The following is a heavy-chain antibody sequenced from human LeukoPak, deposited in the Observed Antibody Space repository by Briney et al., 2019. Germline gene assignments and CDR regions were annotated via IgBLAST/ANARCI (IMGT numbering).Heavy chain of an antibody. CDR3: VEDRIGSYAFDI. Sequence: PRGSLCLACSASGFTFSSYAMHWVSQAPGKGLEYVSTINIDGVTTYYADSVEGRFTISRDNSKNTLFLQMSSLRAEDTAVYYCVEDRIGSYAFDIWEEGSLLTVSS. CDR2: INIDGVTT. J-gene: IGHJ3*02. V-gene: IGHV3-64D*06. CDR1: GFTFSSYA. D-gene: IGHD2-15*01.